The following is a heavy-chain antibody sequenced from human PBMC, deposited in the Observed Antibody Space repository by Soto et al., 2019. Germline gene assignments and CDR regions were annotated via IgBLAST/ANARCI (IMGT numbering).Heavy chain of an antibody. J-gene: IGHJ5*02. Sequence: QVRLVQSGAEVQKPGASVKLSCEASGYTFANYYVHWVRQAPGQGLEWIGKINPSGGATTYAQKFQGRVTMTWDGSAKSVYMEMRSLSGDDTAVYYCAKQTVELSLGGFDPWGQGTLVTVSS. D-gene: IGHD3-16*01. CDR1: GYTFANYY. CDR2: INPSGGAT. CDR3: AKQTVELSLGGFDP. V-gene: IGHV1-46*01.